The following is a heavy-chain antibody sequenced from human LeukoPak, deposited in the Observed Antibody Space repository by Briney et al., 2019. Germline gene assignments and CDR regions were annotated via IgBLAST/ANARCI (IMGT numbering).Heavy chain of an antibody. Sequence: GGSLRLPCAMSGFTFTNNAMTWVRRAPGKGLEWVSTIGGGDVEIHYADSVKGRFTISRDNAKNSLYLQMNSLRDEDTAVYYCARDAGYSSGWSHWYFDLWGRGTLVTVSS. CDR2: IGGGDVEI. CDR1: GFTFTNNA. V-gene: IGHV3-21*01. D-gene: IGHD6-19*01. CDR3: ARDAGYSSGWSHWYFDL. J-gene: IGHJ2*01.